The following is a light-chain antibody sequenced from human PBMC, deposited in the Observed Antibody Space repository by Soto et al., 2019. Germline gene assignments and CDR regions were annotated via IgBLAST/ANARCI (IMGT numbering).Light chain of an antibody. CDR2: GAS. Sequence: EIVMTQSPATLSMSPGERDTLSCRASQSVSSNLAWYQQKPGQAPRLLIYGASTRATGIPARFSGSGSGTEFTLTISSLQSEDFAVYYCQQYNNWPPPFTFGPGTKVDIK. CDR1: QSVSSN. V-gene: IGKV3-15*01. J-gene: IGKJ3*01. CDR3: QQYNNWPPPFT.